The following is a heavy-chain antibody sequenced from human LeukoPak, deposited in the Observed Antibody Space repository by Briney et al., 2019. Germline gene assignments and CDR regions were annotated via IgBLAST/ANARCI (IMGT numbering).Heavy chain of an antibody. J-gene: IGHJ3*02. Sequence: ASVTVSYTASGGTFNSYAISWVRQAPGQGLEWMGGIIPIFGTANYAQKFQGRVTITTDESTSTAYMELSSLRSEDTAVYYCARKKGAVDAFDIWGQGTMVTVSS. CDR2: IIPIFGTA. D-gene: IGHD1-26*01. CDR1: GGTFNSYA. CDR3: ARKKGAVDAFDI. V-gene: IGHV1-69*05.